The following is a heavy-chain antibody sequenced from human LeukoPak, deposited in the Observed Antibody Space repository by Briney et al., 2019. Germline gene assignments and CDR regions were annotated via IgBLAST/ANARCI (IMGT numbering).Heavy chain of an antibody. Sequence: GASVKVSCKASGYTFTSYGISWVRQAPGQGLEWMGWISAYNGNTNYAQKLQGRVTMTTDTSTSTAYMELRSLRSDDTAVYYCARSVNWNDAWYYYYGMDVWGQGTTVTVSS. V-gene: IGHV1-18*01. CDR3: ARSVNWNDAWYYYYGMDV. J-gene: IGHJ6*02. CDR2: ISAYNGNT. D-gene: IGHD1-1*01. CDR1: GYTFTSYG.